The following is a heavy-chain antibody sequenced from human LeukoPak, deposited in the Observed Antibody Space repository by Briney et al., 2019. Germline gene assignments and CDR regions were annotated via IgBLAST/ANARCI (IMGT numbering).Heavy chain of an antibody. Sequence: GGSLRLSCAASGFTFSSYSMNWVRQAPGRGLEWVSYISSSSSTIYYADSVKGRFTISRDNAKNSLYLQMNSLRAEDTAVYYCASSGRNNYDFWSGYYLYWGQGTLVTVSS. CDR3: ASSGRNNYDFWSGYYLY. J-gene: IGHJ4*02. D-gene: IGHD3-3*01. V-gene: IGHV3-48*01. CDR1: GFTFSSYS. CDR2: ISSSSSTI.